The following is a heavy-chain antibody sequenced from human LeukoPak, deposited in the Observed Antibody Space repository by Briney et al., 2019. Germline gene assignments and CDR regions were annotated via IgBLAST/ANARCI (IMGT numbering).Heavy chain of an antibody. J-gene: IGHJ4*02. D-gene: IGHD6-6*01. CDR3: VKGDISYGSSSRYYFDY. CDR2: ITSNGVST. V-gene: IGHV3-64D*09. Sequence: GGSLRLSCSASGFTFSSYTMYWVRQAPGKGLQYVSAITSNGVSTYHADSVKGRFTISRDNSKNTLYLQMTSLRLEDTAVYYCVKGDISYGSSSRYYFDYWGQGALVTVSS. CDR1: GFTFSSYT.